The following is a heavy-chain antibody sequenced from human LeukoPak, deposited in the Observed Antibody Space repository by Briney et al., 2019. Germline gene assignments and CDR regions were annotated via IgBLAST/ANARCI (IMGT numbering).Heavy chain of an antibody. CDR3: ARGRLRFLEWSNFDY. Sequence: PSETLSLTCTVSGGSISSYYWSWIRQPPGKGLEWIGYIYYSGSTNYNPSLKSRVTISVDTSKNQFSLKLSSVTAADTAVYYCARGRLRFLEWSNFDYWGQGTLVTVSS. J-gene: IGHJ4*02. D-gene: IGHD3-3*01. CDR1: GGSISSYY. CDR2: IYYSGST. V-gene: IGHV4-59*01.